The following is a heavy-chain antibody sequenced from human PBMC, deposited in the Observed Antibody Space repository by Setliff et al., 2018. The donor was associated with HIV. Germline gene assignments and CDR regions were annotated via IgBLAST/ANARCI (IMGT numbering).Heavy chain of an antibody. CDR1: KLTFHGYA. CDR2: IGGSGAVT. CDR3: AKGGGGPSDRFDH. D-gene: IGHD1-26*01. J-gene: IGHJ4*02. Sequence: GGSLRLSCADPKLTFHGYAVSWVPQVLGKGLEWVSSIGGSGAVTYYAASVKGRFTIFRDNLKHILYLQMDNLRAEDTAVYYCAKGGGGPSDRFDHWGQGTLVTVSS. V-gene: IGHV3-23*01.